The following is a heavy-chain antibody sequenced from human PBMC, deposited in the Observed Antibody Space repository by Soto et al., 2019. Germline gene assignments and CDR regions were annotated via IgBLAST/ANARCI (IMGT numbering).Heavy chain of an antibody. CDR1: GFTFSNFW. J-gene: IGHJ4*02. CDR2: IKEDGGEK. Sequence: EVQWVESGGGLVQPGGSLRLSCAASGFTFSNFWMSWVRQAPGKGLEWVAAIKEDGGEKNYVDSVRGRFTISRDNAKNSLYLQMNSLRADDTAVYYCARDVIWGQGSLVSVSS. V-gene: IGHV3-7*05. CDR3: ARDVI.